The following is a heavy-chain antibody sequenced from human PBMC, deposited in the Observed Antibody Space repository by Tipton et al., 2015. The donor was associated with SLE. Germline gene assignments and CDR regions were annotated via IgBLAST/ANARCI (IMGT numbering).Heavy chain of an antibody. CDR2: IYTSGST. V-gene: IGHV4-4*07. CDR3: ARHEAQLWPFDY. CDR1: GGSISSYY. Sequence: TLSLTCTVSGGSISSYYWSWIRQPAGKGLEWIGRIYTSGSTNYNPSLKSRVTMSVDTSKNQFSLKLSSVAAADTAVYYCARHEAQLWPFDYWGQGTLVTVSS. J-gene: IGHJ4*02. D-gene: IGHD5-18*01.